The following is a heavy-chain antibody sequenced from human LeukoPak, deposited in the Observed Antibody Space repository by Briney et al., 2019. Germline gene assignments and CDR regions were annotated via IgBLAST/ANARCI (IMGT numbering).Heavy chain of an antibody. CDR1: GFTFSSYA. D-gene: IGHD3-22*01. CDR2: ISGSGGST. V-gene: IGHV3-23*01. CDR3: AKAITMIVVVTEKDLFDI. Sequence: QPGGSLRLSCAASGFTFSSYAMSWVRQAPGKGLEWVSAISGSGGSTYYADSVKGRFTISRDNSKNTLYLQMNSLRAEDTAVYYCAKAITMIVVVTEKDLFDIGGKGKMV. J-gene: IGHJ3*02.